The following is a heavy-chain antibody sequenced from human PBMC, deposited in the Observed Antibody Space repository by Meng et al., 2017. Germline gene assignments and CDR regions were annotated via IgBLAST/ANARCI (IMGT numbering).Heavy chain of an antibody. D-gene: IGHD3-22*01. J-gene: IGHJ4*02. CDR1: GFTFSSYA. CDR3: ARVGIYDSSGYYYLGY. Sequence: GGGVAQPGRARRLSCAASGFTFSSYAMPWVRQAPGKGLEWVAVISYDGSNKYYADSVKGRFTISRDNSKNTLYLQMNSLRAEDTAVYYCARVGIYDSSGYYYLGYWGQGTLVTVSS. V-gene: IGHV3-30*01. CDR2: ISYDGSNK.